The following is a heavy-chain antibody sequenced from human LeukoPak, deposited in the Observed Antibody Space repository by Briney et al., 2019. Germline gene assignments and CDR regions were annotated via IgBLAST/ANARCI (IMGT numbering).Heavy chain of an antibody. CDR3: AKDLQYFGSGIDY. CDR1: GFTFSSYG. V-gene: IGHV3-30*02. CDR2: IRYAGSNK. Sequence: PGGSLRLSCAASGFTFSSYGMHWVRQAPGKGLEWVTFIRYAGSNKSYADSVKGRFTISRDNSKNTLYLQMNSLRPEDTAVYYCAKDLQYFGSGIDYWGQGTLVTVSS. D-gene: IGHD3-10*01. J-gene: IGHJ4*02.